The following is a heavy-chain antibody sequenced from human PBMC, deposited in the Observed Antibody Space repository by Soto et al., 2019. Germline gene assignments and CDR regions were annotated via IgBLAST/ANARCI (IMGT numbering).Heavy chain of an antibody. CDR2: IIPLLGIA. V-gene: IGHV1-69*02. CDR1: GGTFSSYT. J-gene: IGHJ6*03. CDR3: ASFISYYYGSGSYSYYYYYRDV. D-gene: IGHD3-10*01. Sequence: QVQLVQSGAEVKKPGSSVKVSCKASGGTFSSYTISWVRQAPGQGIEWMGRIIPLLGIANYAQKFQCRVTTTADKSTSTAYMELSSLRSEDTAVYYCASFISYYYGSGSYSYYYYYRDVWGKGTTVTVSS.